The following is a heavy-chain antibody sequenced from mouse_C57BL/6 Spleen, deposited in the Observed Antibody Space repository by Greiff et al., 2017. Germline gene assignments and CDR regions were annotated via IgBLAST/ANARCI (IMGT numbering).Heavy chain of an antibody. CDR3: ARAPPKAY. V-gene: IGHV5-4*01. CDR1: GFTFSSYA. J-gene: IGHJ3*01. Sequence: DVHLVESGGGLVKPGGSLKLSCAASGFTFSSYAMSWVRQTPEKRLEWVATISDGGSYTYYPDNVKGRFTISRDNAKNNLYLQMSHLKSEDTAMYYCARAPPKAYWGQGTLVTVSA. CDR2: ISDGGSYT.